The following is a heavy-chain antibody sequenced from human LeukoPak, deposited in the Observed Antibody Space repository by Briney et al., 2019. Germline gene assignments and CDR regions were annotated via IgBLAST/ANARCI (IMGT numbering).Heavy chain of an antibody. CDR2: ISSSSSTI. CDR3: ATFRLYNSGPDY. CDR1: GFTFSSYC. Sequence: GGSLRLSCAASGFTFSSYCMNWVRQAPGKGLGWVAYISSSSSTIYYADLVKRGFTISRDNAKDALYLQVNSLRAEDTAVYYCATFRLYNSGPDYWGQGTLVTVSS. D-gene: IGHD6-19*01. J-gene: IGHJ4*02. V-gene: IGHV3-48*01.